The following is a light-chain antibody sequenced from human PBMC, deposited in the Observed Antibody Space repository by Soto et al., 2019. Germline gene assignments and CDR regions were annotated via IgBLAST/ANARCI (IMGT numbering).Light chain of an antibody. CDR2: GAS. Sequence: DIQMTQSPSSLSASVGDRVTITCRASQDICNYLNWYQQKPGKAPKLLIFGASSLQTGVPSSFSGSGSGTDFTLTINYLQPEDFATYFCQQTYSSPLTFGGGTNVDIK. CDR1: QDICNY. J-gene: IGKJ4*01. CDR3: QQTYSSPLT. V-gene: IGKV1-39*01.